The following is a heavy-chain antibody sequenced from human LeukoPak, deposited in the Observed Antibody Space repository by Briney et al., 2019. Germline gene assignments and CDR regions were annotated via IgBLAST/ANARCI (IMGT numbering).Heavy chain of an antibody. CDR2: INHSGST. CDR3: ASRSIAYCSSTGCYKAHYYYYGMDV. Sequence: SETLSLTCAVYGGSFSGYYWSWIRQPPGKGLEWIGEINHSGSTNYNPSLKSRVTISVDTSKNQFSLKLSSVTAADTAVYYCASRSIAYCSSTGCYKAHYYYYGMDVWGQGTTVTVSS. V-gene: IGHV4-34*01. D-gene: IGHD2-2*02. J-gene: IGHJ6*02. CDR1: GGSFSGYY.